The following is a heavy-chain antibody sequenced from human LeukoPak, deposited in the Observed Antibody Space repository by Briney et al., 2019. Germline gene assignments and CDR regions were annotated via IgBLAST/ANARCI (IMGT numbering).Heavy chain of an antibody. J-gene: IGHJ4*02. CDR2: INPSSGGT. V-gene: IGHV1-2*02. CDR3: GRDVGGSSWRH. Sequence: ASVKLCCKAAGYTFTGYYMHLVRQAPGQGLGWMGWINPSSGGTNYAQKDQGRVTMTRARSISTVYMELNRLRYDATAVYDCGRDVGGSSWRHWGQGTLVTVSS. D-gene: IGHD6-13*01. CDR1: GYTFTGYY.